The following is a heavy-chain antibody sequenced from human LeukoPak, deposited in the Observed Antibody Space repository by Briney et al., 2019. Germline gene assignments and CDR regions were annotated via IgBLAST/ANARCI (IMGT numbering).Heavy chain of an antibody. CDR2: ISSSSSYI. Sequence: GGSLRLSCAASGFTFSSYSMNWVRQAPGKGLEWVSSISSSSSYIYYADSVKGRFTISRDNAKNSLYLQMNSLRAEDTAVYYCARGGYDILTGYYDDAFDIWGQGTMVTVSS. J-gene: IGHJ3*02. D-gene: IGHD3-9*01. CDR1: GFTFSSYS. V-gene: IGHV3-21*01. CDR3: ARGGYDILTGYYDDAFDI.